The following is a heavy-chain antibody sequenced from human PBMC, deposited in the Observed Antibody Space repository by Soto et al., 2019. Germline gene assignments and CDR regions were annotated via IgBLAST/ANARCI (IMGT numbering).Heavy chain of an antibody. J-gene: IGHJ4*02. Sequence: GASVKVSCTASGGTFSSYAISWVRQAPGQGLEWMGGIIPIFGTANYAQKFQGRFTISRDSSDNTLYLQMNSLRAEDTAVYYCARIQVDTIMALDYWGQGTLVTVSS. CDR1: GGTFSSYA. D-gene: IGHD5-18*01. CDR2: IIPIFGTA. V-gene: IGHV1-69*05. CDR3: ARIQVDTIMALDY.